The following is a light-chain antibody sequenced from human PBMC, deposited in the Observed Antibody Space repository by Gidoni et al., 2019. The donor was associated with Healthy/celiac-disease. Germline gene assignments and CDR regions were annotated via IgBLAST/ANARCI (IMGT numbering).Light chain of an antibody. V-gene: IGKV3-11*01. CDR2: DAS. J-gene: IGKJ4*01. CDR1: QSVSSY. Sequence: EIVLTQSPATLSLSPGERATLSCRASQSVSSYLAWYQQKPGQAPRLLIYDASNRATGIPARFSGSGSGTDFTLTISSLEPEDFAFYYCQQRSNWPLTLGGXTKVEIK. CDR3: QQRSNWPLT.